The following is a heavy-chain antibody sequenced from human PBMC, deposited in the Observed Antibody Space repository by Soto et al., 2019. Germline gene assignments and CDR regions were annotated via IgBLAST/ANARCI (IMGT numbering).Heavy chain of an antibody. CDR2: IRSKIDGGTT. V-gene: IGHV3-49*03. CDR3: TRWGGSYPDY. J-gene: IGHJ4*02. Sequence: EVQLVESGGGLVQPGRPLRLSCTASGFTFGDYAMSWFRQAPGKGLEWVGFIRSKIDGGTTEYAASVEGRFTISRDDSTSIAYLQMNSLKTEDTAVYHCTRWGGSYPDYWGQGTLVTVSS. D-gene: IGHD1-26*01. CDR1: GFTFGDYA.